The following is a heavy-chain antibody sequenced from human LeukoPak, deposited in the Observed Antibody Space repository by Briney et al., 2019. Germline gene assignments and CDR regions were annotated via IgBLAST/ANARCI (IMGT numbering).Heavy chain of an antibody. Sequence: SETLSLTCTVSGGSISSYYWSWIRQPPGKGLEWIGYIYYSGSTNYNPSLKSRVTISVDKSKNQFSLKLSSVTAADTAVYYCARSVAAGGSYFDYWGQGTLVTVSS. D-gene: IGHD6-13*01. V-gene: IGHV4-59*12. CDR3: ARSVAAGGSYFDY. CDR1: GGSISSYY. J-gene: IGHJ4*02. CDR2: IYYSGST.